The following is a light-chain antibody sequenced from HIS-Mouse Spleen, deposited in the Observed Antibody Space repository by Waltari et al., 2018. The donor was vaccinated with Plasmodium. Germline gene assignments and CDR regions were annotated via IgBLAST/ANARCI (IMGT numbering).Light chain of an antibody. V-gene: IGLV3-10*01. J-gene: IGLJ3*02. Sequence: SYELTQPPSVSVSPGQTARITCSGDALPKKYAYWYQQKSGQAPVLVIYEDSKRPYGIPERFSGSSSGTMATSTISGAQVEDEADYYCYSTDSSGNHRVFGGGTKLTVL. CDR1: ALPKKY. CDR3: YSTDSSGNHRV. CDR2: EDS.